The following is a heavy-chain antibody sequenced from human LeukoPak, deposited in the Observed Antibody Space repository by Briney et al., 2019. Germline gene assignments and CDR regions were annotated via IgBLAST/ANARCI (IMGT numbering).Heavy chain of an antibody. J-gene: IGHJ6*02. CDR3: ARDGPPYDYGSGSYTGGLYYYGMDV. D-gene: IGHD3-10*01. CDR1: GDTSSSYA. Sequence: APVKVSCKASGDTSSSYAISWVRQAPGQGLEWMGRIIPILGIANYAQKFQGRVTITADKSTSTAYMELSSLRSEDTAVYYCARDGPPYDYGSGSYTGGLYYYGMDVWGQGTTVTVSS. V-gene: IGHV1-69*04. CDR2: IIPILGIA.